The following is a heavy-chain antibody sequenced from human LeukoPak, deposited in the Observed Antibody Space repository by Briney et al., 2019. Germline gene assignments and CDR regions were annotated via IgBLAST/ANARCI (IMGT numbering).Heavy chain of an antibody. D-gene: IGHD6-13*01. J-gene: IGHJ6*02. CDR3: ARDREQLHYYYYGMDV. Sequence: SETLSLTCAVYGVSFSDYFWSWIRQHPGKGLEWIGYIYYSGSTYYNPSLKSRVTISVDTFKNQFSLKLSSVTAADTAVYYCARDREQLHYYYYGMDVWGQGTTVTVSS. CDR1: GVSFSDYF. CDR2: IYYSGST. V-gene: IGHV4-31*11.